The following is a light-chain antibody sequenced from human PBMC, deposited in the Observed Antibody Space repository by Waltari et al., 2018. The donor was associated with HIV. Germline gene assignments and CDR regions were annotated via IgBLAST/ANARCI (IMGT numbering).Light chain of an antibody. CDR1: KIESKS. CDR2: GDR. CDR3: QVWEVSGDHPV. J-gene: IGLJ3*02. V-gene: IGLV3-21*01. Sequence: SYVLTQPPSVSVAPGKTASITCGRNKIESKSVHWYQQKPGQALVLVIYGDRDRPSGIPVRFSRSNSGNTATLTISRVEAGDEADYSCQVWEVSGDHPVFGGGTKLTVL.